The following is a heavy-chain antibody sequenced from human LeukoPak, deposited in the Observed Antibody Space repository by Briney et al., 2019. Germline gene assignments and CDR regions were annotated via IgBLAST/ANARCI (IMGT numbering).Heavy chain of an antibody. D-gene: IGHD5-18*01. CDR2: INHSGST. V-gene: IGHV4-34*01. CDR3: ARRIQLWLFDP. J-gene: IGHJ5*02. Sequence: MPSETLSLTCAVYGGSFSGYYWSWIRQPPGKGLEWIGEINHSGSTNYNPSLKSRVTISVDTSKNQFSLKLSSVTAADTAVYYCARRIQLWLFDPWGQGTLVTVSS. CDR1: GGSFSGYY.